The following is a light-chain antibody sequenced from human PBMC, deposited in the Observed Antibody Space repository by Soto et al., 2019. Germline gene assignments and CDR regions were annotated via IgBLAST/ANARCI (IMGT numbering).Light chain of an antibody. CDR2: DND. J-gene: IGLJ3*02. CDR1: NSNIGKNF. CDR3: GTWDTSLFVWV. V-gene: IGLV1-51*01. Sequence: QSVLTQPPSVSAAPGKTVTISCSGTNSNIGKNFVSWYRQSPGTAPNLLLYDNDNRPSGIPDRFTGSRIDTSATLVISGLQTGDEADYYCGTWDTSLFVWVFGGGTKLTVL.